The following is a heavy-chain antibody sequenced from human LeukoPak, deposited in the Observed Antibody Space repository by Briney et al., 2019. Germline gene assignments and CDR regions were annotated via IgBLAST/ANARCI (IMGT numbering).Heavy chain of an antibody. D-gene: IGHD3-3*01. J-gene: IGHJ5*02. CDR3: ARLSYDFWSGYYTVPFDWFDP. Sequence: SETLSLTCAVSGYSISSGYYWGWIRQPPGKGQEWIGSIYHSGSTSYNPSLKSRVTISVDTSKNQFSLKLSSVTAADTAVYYCARLSYDFWSGYYTVPFDWFDPWGQGTLVTVSS. CDR1: GYSISSGYY. CDR2: IYHSGST. V-gene: IGHV4-38-2*01.